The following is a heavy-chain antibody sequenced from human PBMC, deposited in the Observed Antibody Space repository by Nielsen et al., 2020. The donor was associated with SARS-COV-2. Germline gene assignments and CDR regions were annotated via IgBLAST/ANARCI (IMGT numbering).Heavy chain of an antibody. CDR1: GGSISSYY. D-gene: IGHD6-19*01. CDR3: ARVRYSSGWYPDY. J-gene: IGHJ4*02. CDR2: IYYSGST. Sequence: GSLRLSCTVSGGSISSYYWSWIRQPPGKGLEWIGYIYYSGSTNYNPSLKSRVTISVDTSKNQFSLKLSSVTAADTAVYYCARVRYSSGWYPDYWGQGTLVTVSS. V-gene: IGHV4-59*01.